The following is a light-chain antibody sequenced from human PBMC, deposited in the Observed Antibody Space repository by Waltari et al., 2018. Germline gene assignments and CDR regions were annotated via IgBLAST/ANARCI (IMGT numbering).Light chain of an antibody. J-gene: IGKJ5*01. CDR2: DAS. V-gene: IGKV3-11*01. Sequence: EIVLTQSPATLSLSPGERATLSCRASQSVSNYLAWYQQKPGQAPRLLIYDASTRATGTPARFMGSWSGTDFTLTISSLRPEDFAVYYCQHRSDWPRFTFGHGTRLEIK. CDR3: QHRSDWPRFT. CDR1: QSVSNY.